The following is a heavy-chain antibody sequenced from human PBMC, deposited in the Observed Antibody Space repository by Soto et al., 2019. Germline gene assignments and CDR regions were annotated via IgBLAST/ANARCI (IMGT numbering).Heavy chain of an antibody. J-gene: IGHJ6*02. CDR3: ARDRRGYYDILTEYYYGMDV. CDR1: GGTFSSYA. D-gene: IGHD3-9*01. CDR2: IIPIFGTA. V-gene: IGHV1-69*12. Sequence: QVQLVQSGAEVKKPGSSVKVSCKASGGTFSSYAISWVRQAPGQGLEWMGGIIPIFGTANYAQKFQGRVTITADESTSTAYMELSSLRSEDTAVYYCARDRRGYYDILTEYYYGMDVWGQGTTVTVSS.